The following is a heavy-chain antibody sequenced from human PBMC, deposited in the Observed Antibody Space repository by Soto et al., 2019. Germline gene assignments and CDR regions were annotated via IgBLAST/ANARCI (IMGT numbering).Heavy chain of an antibody. CDR3: ARDLTDILTGFWLDP. CDR2: INPNSGGT. D-gene: IGHD3-9*01. J-gene: IGHJ5*02. V-gene: IGHV1-2*02. CDR1: GYTFTGYY. Sequence: GASVKVSCKASGYTFTGYYMHWVRQAPGQGLEWTGWINPNSGGTNYAQKFQGRVTMTRDTSISTAYMELSRLRSDDTAVYYCARDLTDILTGFWLDPSGQGTLVSVS.